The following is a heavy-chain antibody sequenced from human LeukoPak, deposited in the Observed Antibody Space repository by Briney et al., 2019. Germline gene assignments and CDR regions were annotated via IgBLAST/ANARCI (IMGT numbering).Heavy chain of an antibody. CDR2: ISSSGGST. J-gene: IGHJ3*02. Sequence: QSGGSLRLSCAASGFTFSTYAMNWVRQTPGKGLEWVSGISSSGGSTYYADSGKGRFTISRDNSKNTLYLQMNSLRAEDTAVYYSAKGVVVAAAGNVDAFDIWGQGTVVTVSS. D-gene: IGHD2-15*01. CDR3: AKGVVVAAAGNVDAFDI. V-gene: IGHV3-23*01. CDR1: GFTFSTYA.